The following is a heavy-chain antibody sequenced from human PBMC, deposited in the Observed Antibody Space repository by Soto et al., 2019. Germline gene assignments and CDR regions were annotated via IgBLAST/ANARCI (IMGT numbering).Heavy chain of an antibody. D-gene: IGHD3-10*01. CDR3: AVVGPRVGELLTCFDY. J-gene: IGHJ4*02. CDR1: GYTFTSYY. CDR2: INPSGGST. V-gene: IGHV1-46*01. Sequence: ASVKVSCKASGYTFTSYYMHWVRQAPGQGLEWMGIINPSGGSTSYAQKFQGRVTMTRDTSTSTVYMELSSLRSEDTAVYYCAVVGPRVGELLTCFDYWGQGTLVTVSS.